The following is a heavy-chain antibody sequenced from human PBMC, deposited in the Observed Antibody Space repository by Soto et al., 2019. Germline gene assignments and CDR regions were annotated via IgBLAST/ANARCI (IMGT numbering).Heavy chain of an antibody. CDR1: GYTLTGYY. CDR3: ATQFHHCGGDCYRGPDVGMDV. D-gene: IGHD2-21*02. CDR2: INPYTGGT. Sequence: SVKVSCKASGYTLTGYYVLWVRQAPGQGPECMGWINPYTGGTNYSQKFQGRFTMTSDTSISTAYMELRKFISDYTAVYYCATQFHHCGGDCYRGPDVGMDVWGQGTTGTVSS. V-gene: IGHV1-2*02. J-gene: IGHJ6*02.